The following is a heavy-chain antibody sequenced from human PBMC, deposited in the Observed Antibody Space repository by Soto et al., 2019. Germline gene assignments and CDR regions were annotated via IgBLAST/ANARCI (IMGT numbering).Heavy chain of an antibody. V-gene: IGHV3-30-3*02. CDR1: GFTFSSYA. CDR2: ISFDGSNE. D-gene: IGHD3-22*01. Sequence: ESGGGVVQPGWSLRLSCAASGFTFSSYAMHWIRQAPGKGLEWVAIISFDGSNEYYADSVKGRFTISRDNSKNTLYLQVRSLRAEETAVYYCAKTYYYDRSGYYQNWFDPWGQGTLVTVSS. CDR3: AKTYYYDRSGYYQNWFDP. J-gene: IGHJ5*02.